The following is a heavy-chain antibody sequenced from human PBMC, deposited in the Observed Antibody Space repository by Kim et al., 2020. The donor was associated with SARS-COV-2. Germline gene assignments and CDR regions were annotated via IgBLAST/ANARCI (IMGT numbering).Heavy chain of an antibody. CDR3: AKVSTYYYDSGGYHFDY. J-gene: IGHJ4*02. Sequence: VKSRFTISRDNAKNSLYMQMNSLRAEETAFYYWAKVSTYYYDSGGYHFDYWGQGTLVTVSS. D-gene: IGHD3-22*01. V-gene: IGHV3-9*01.